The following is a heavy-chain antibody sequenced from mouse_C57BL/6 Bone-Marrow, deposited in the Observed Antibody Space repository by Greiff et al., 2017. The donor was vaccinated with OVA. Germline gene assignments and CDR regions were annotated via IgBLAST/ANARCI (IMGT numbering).Heavy chain of an antibody. CDR1: GYTFTDYY. V-gene: IGHV1-26*01. CDR2: INPNNGGT. D-gene: IGHD1-1*01. J-gene: IGHJ2*01. CDR3: AVYYYGPPYFDY. Sequence: EVQLQQSGPELVKPGASVKISCKASGYTFTDYYMNWVKQSHGKSLEWIGDINPNNGGTSYNQKFKGKATLTVDKSSSTAYMELRSLTSEDSAVYYCAVYYYGPPYFDYWGQGTTLTVSS.